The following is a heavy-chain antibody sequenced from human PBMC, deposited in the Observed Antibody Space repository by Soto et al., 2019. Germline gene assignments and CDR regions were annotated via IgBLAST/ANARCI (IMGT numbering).Heavy chain of an antibody. D-gene: IGHD3-3*01. CDR2: IWYDGSKI. CDR3: ARGYDFWSGSFDY. CDR1: GFTFSNFG. J-gene: IGHJ4*02. Sequence: QVQLVESGGGVVQPGRSLRLSCAASGFTFSNFGMHWVRQAPGKGLEWVAVIWYDGSKIYYADSVRGRFTISRDNSKNTVLLQMNSLTAEDAAVYYCARGYDFWSGSFDYWGQGTLATVSS. V-gene: IGHV3-33*01.